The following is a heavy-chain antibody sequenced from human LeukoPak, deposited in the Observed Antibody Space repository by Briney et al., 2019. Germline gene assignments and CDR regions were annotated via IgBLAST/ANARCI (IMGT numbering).Heavy chain of an antibody. CDR1: GGSISSYY. V-gene: IGHV4-59*12. Sequence: SETLSLTCTVSGGSISSYYWSWIRQPPGKGLEWIGHIYYSGSTNYNPSLKSRVTISIDTSKNQFSLKLSSVTAADTAVYYCARPPYSSSPSAYFDYWGQGTLVTVSS. CDR2: IYYSGST. J-gene: IGHJ4*02. D-gene: IGHD6-13*01. CDR3: ARPPYSSSPSAYFDY.